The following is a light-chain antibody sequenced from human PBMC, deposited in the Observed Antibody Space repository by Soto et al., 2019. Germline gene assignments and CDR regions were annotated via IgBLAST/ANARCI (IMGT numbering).Light chain of an antibody. CDR2: AVS. CDR3: TSATHANTVV. J-gene: IGLJ2*01. CDR1: SSDVGGYDY. V-gene: IGLV2-14*01. Sequence: QSALTQPASVSGSPGQSITISCTGTSSDVGGYDYVSWYRHHPGKAPKLMIYAVSNRPLGVSNRFSGSKSGNTASLTISGLQAEDEADYYCTSATHANTVVFGGGTQLTVL.